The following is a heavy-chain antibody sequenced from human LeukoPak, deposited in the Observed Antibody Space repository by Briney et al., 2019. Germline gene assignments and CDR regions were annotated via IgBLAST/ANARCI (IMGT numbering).Heavy chain of an antibody. Sequence: ASVKVSCKASGYTFTTYNIHWVRQAPGQGLGWMGWITPNSGGTNYAQKFQGRVTMTRDTSTSTAYMELRSLRSDDTAVYYCARDRGGYQGDYWGQGTLVTVSS. D-gene: IGHD5-12*01. CDR3: ARDRGGYQGDY. J-gene: IGHJ4*02. CDR2: ITPNSGGT. CDR1: GYTFTTYN. V-gene: IGHV1-2*02.